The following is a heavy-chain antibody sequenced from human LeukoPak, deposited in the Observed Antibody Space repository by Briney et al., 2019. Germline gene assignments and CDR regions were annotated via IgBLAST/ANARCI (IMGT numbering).Heavy chain of an antibody. CDR1: GFTLRSNY. CDR2: IDSGGST. V-gene: IGHV3-53*01. Sequence: GGSLRLSCAASGFTLRSNYMSWVRRARGKGREWVSSIDSGGSTYYADSVKGRFSISRDNSKNTLYLQMNSLRAEETAVYYCARVPMSALDYWGQGTLVTVSS. J-gene: IGHJ4*02. CDR3: ARVPMSALDY.